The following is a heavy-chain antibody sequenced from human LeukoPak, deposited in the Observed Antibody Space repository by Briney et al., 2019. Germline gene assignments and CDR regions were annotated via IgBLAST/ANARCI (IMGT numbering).Heavy chain of an antibody. J-gene: IGHJ4*02. Sequence: GGSLRLSCAASGFTFSMYWMSWVRQVPGKGLEWVAIIKQDGSEKYYVDSVKGRFTISRDNAKNSLYLQMNSLRAEDTGVYYCERALQWLSPGSDYWGQGTLVTVSS. V-gene: IGHV3-7*01. D-gene: IGHD6-19*01. CDR3: ERALQWLSPGSDY. CDR1: GFTFSMYW. CDR2: IKQDGSEK.